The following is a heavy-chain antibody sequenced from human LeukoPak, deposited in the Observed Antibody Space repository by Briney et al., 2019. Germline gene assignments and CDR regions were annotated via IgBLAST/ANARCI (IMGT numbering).Heavy chain of an antibody. J-gene: IGHJ4*02. Sequence: PGGSLRLSCAASGFTFSSYAMHWVRQAPGKGLEWVAVISYDGSNKYYADSVKGRFTISRDNSKNTLYLQMNSLRAEDTAVYYCARETRPMVRGVMGQLDYWGQGTLVTVSS. CDR3: ARETRPMVRGVMGQLDY. V-gene: IGHV3-30-3*01. D-gene: IGHD3-10*01. CDR1: GFTFSSYA. CDR2: ISYDGSNK.